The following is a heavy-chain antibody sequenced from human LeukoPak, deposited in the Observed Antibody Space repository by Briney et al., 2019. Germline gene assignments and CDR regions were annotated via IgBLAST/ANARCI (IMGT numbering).Heavy chain of an antibody. D-gene: IGHD2-8*02. J-gene: IGHJ4*02. V-gene: IGHV4-59*12. CDR1: GGSIRSYY. Sequence: SETLSLTCTVSGGSIRSYYWSWIRQPPGKGLEWIGSIYYSGSTYYNPSLKSRVTISVDTSKNQLSLKLSSVTAADTAVYYCARDPSTGDYWGQGTLVTVSS. CDR3: ARDPSTGDY. CDR2: IYYSGST.